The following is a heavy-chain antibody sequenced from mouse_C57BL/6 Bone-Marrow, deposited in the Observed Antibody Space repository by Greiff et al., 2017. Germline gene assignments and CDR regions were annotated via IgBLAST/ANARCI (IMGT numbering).Heavy chain of an antibody. CDR3: AKGDYDGNYFDY. Sequence: QVQLQQPGAELVRPGTSVKLSCKASGYTFTSYWMHWVKQRPGQGLEWIGVIDTSDSYTNYNQKFKGKATLTVDTSSSTAYMQLSSLTSEDSAVYYCAKGDYDGNYFDYWGQGTTLTVSS. V-gene: IGHV1-59*01. D-gene: IGHD2-3*01. CDR2: IDTSDSYT. J-gene: IGHJ2*01. CDR1: GYTFTSYW.